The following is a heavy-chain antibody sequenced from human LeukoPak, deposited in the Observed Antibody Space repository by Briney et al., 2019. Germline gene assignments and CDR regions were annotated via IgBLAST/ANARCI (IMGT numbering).Heavy chain of an antibody. D-gene: IGHD3-10*01. CDR3: AKGESYYYGSGV. Sequence: AGGSLRLSCAASGFTFSSYGMSWVRQAPGKGLEWVSAISGSGGSTYYADSVKGRFTISRDNSKNTLYLQMNSLRAEDTAVYYCAKGESYYYGSGVWGKGTTVTISS. J-gene: IGHJ6*04. CDR1: GFTFSSYG. CDR2: ISGSGGST. V-gene: IGHV3-23*01.